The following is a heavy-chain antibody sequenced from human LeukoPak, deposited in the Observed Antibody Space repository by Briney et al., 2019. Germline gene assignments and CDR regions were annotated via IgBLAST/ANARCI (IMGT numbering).Heavy chain of an antibody. V-gene: IGHV5-51*01. Sequence: GEALKISCKGSGYSFTSYWIGWVRQMPGKSLEGMGIIYPGDSDTRYNPSFQGQVTISADKSISTAYLQWSTLKAADTAMYYCARKFFGLAGNYFDYWGQGTLVTVSS. J-gene: IGHJ4*02. CDR1: GYSFTSYW. CDR2: IYPGDSDT. CDR3: ARKFFGLAGNYFDY. D-gene: IGHD6-19*01.